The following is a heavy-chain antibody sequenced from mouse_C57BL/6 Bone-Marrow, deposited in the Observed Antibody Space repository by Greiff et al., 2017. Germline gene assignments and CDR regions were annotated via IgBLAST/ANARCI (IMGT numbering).Heavy chain of an antibody. D-gene: IGHD1-1*01. J-gene: IGHJ1*03. CDR3: ARLPPYGSTY. Sequence: QVHVKQSGAELARPGASVKLSCKASGYTFTSYGISWVKQRTGQGLEWIGEIYPRSGNTYYNEKFKGKATLTADKSSSTAYMELRSLTSEDSAVYFCARLPPYGSTYWGTGTTVTVSS. CDR1: GYTFTSYG. V-gene: IGHV1-81*01. CDR2: IYPRSGNT.